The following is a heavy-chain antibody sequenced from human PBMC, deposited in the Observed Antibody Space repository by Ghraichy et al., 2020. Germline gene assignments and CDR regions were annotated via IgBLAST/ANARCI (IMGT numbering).Heavy chain of an antibody. CDR2: IKSKTDGGTT. J-gene: IGHJ4*02. D-gene: IGHD3-10*01. CDR1: GFTFSNAW. Sequence: GGSLRLSCAASGFTFSNAWMSWVRQAPGKGLEWVGRIKSKTDGGTTDYAAPVKGRFTISRDDSKNTLYLQMNSLKTEDTAVYYCTTDPSYYYGSGSYYNGYWGQGTLVTVSS. CDR3: TTDPSYYYGSGSYYNGY. V-gene: IGHV3-15*01.